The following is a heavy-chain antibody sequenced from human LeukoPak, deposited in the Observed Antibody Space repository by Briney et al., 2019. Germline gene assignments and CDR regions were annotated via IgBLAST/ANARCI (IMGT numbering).Heavy chain of an antibody. J-gene: IGHJ4*02. Sequence: SETLSLTCAVYGGSFSGYYWSWIRQPPGKGLEWIGEINHSGSTNYNPSLKSRVTISVDTSKNQFSLKLSSVTAADTAVYYCARAGYCSSTSCVSGLDYWGQGTLVTVSS. D-gene: IGHD2-2*01. V-gene: IGHV4-34*01. CDR1: GGSFSGYY. CDR2: INHSGST. CDR3: ARAGYCSSTSCVSGLDY.